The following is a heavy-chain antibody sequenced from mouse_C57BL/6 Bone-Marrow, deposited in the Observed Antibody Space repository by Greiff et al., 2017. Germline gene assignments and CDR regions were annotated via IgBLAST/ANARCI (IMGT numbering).Heavy chain of an antibody. V-gene: IGHV1-64*01. D-gene: IGHD2-3*01. Sequence: VQLQQPGAELVKPGASVTLSCKASGYTFTSYWMHWVKQRPGQGLEWIGMIHPNSGSTNYNEKFKSKDTLTVDKSSRTAYMQLSSLTSEDSAVYYCARLRDGYWFAYWGQGTLVTVSA. J-gene: IGHJ3*01. CDR2: IHPNSGST. CDR3: ARLRDGYWFAY. CDR1: GYTFTSYW.